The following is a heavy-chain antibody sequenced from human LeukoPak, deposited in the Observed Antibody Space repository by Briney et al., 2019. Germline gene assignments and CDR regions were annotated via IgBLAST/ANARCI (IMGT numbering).Heavy chain of an antibody. CDR3: AREFVVRGDYYYYYMDV. D-gene: IGHD3-10*01. V-gene: IGHV1-18*01. J-gene: IGHJ6*03. CDR1: GYTFTSYG. Sequence: GASVKVSCKASGYTFTSYGISWVRQAPGQGLEWMGWISAYNGNTNYAQKLQGRVTMTTDTSTSTAYMELRSLRSDDTAVYYCAREFVVRGDYYYYYMDVWGKGTTVTISS. CDR2: ISAYNGNT.